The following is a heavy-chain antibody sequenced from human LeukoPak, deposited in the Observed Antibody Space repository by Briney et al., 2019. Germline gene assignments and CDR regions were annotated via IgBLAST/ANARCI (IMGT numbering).Heavy chain of an antibody. CDR2: IKKTGSET. V-gene: IGHV3-7*01. D-gene: IGHD2-2*01. J-gene: IGHJ4*02. Sequence: PGGSLRLSCAASGFTFSHFWMSWVRQAPGKGLEWVAYIKKTGSETYYVDSVKGRFTITRDNTRNSLFLQMYSLRAEDTAVYYCARDYLSCSSTSCHAGYWGQGTLVTVSS. CDR1: GFTFSHFW. CDR3: ARDYLSCSSTSCHAGY.